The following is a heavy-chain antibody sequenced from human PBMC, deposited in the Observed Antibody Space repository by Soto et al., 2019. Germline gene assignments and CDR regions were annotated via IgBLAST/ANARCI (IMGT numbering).Heavy chain of an antibody. J-gene: IGHJ4*02. CDR3: ARDVGFYYDNSPAGHFDF. Sequence: WATRSITGTVSGGSISSYYWSWIRQPAGKGLEWIGRIYTSGSTNYNPSLKSRVTMSVDKSKKQFSLKLSSVTAADTAVYYCARDVGFYYDNSPAGHFDFWGQGTLVTVSS. CDR1: GGSISSYY. CDR2: IYTSGST. D-gene: IGHD3-22*01. V-gene: IGHV4-4*07.